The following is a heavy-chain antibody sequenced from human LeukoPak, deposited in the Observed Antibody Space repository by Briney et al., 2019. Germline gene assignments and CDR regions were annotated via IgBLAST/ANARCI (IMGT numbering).Heavy chain of an antibody. CDR2: ITSSGGST. Sequence: PGGSLRLSCAASGFTFSSYEMNWVRQAPGKGLEWVSTITSSGGSTYYADSVKGRFTVSRDNSKNTLFLQTNSLRAEDTAVYYCAKGSLTIWYAFDIWGQGTMVTVSS. CDR3: AKGSLTIWYAFDI. CDR1: GFTFSSYE. V-gene: IGHV3-23*01. J-gene: IGHJ3*02. D-gene: IGHD2-8*02.